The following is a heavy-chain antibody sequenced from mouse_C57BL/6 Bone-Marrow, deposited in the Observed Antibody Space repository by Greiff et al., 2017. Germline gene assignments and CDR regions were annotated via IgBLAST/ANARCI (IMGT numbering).Heavy chain of an antibody. CDR1: GFTFSDYY. V-gene: IGHV5-12*01. CDR3: ARTYDGYYSYAMDT. D-gene: IGHD2-3*01. Sequence: EVQRVESGGGLVQPGGSLKLSCAASGFTFSDYYMYWVRQTPEKRLEWVAYISNGGGSTYYPDTVKGRFTISRDNAKNTLYLQMGRLKSEDTAMYYCARTYDGYYSYAMDTWGKGTSAPAS. CDR2: ISNGGGST. J-gene: IGHJ4*01.